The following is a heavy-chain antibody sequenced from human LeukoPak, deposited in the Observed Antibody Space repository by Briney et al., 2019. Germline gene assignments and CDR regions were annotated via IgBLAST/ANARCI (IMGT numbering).Heavy chain of an antibody. CDR3: ARASLAAAAAVDY. V-gene: IGHV3-21*01. D-gene: IGHD6-13*01. CDR1: GFTFSSYS. CDR2: ISSSSSYI. Sequence: GGSLRLSCAAPGFTFSSYSMNWVRQAPGKGLEWVSSISSSSSYIYYADSVKGRFTISRDNAKNSLYLQMNSLRAEDTAVYYCARASLAAAAAVDYWGQGTLVTVSS. J-gene: IGHJ4*02.